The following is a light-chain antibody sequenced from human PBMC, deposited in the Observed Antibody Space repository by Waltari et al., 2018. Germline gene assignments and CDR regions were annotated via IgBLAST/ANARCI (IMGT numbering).Light chain of an antibody. CDR1: ENVDNY. CDR2: KAS. V-gene: IGKV1-39*02. Sequence: DIQMTQSPSSLSASVGDRVTITCRASENVDNYLNWYQQKPGKAPKLLIYKASTLQSGVPSRFSGSGSGTDYTFTISSLQSEDVAVYFCQHGYAIPWTFDQGTKVEIK. CDR3: QHGYAIPWT. J-gene: IGKJ1*01.